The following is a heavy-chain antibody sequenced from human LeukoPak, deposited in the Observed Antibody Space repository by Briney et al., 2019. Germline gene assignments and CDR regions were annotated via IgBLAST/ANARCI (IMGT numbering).Heavy chain of an antibody. Sequence: SQTLSLTCAVSGGSINSGGYSWSWIRQSPGKGPEWIGYIYHGGSTHYNSSLKSRVTISVDKSKDQFSLNLYSVTAADTAVYYCARVAFYGAIPDDIWGQGTMVTVSS. CDR3: ARVAFYGAIPDDI. V-gene: IGHV4-30-2*06. CDR2: IYHGGST. D-gene: IGHD2-21*01. J-gene: IGHJ3*02. CDR1: GGSINSGGYS.